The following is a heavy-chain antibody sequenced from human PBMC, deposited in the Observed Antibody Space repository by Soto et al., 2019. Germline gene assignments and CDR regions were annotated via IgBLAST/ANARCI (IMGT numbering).Heavy chain of an antibody. J-gene: IGHJ3*02. D-gene: IGHD6-13*01. Sequence: EVQLLESGGGLVQPGGSLRLSCAASGFTFINYAMSWVRQAPGKGLEWGSTIGGGDGSTYYADSVKGRFTISRDNSNSELYLQMSSMRAGDTAIYYCAKGILVKPPGTRTFYIWGQGTMVIVSS. CDR3: AKGILVKPPGTRTFYI. V-gene: IGHV3-23*01. CDR2: IGGGDGST. CDR1: GFTFINYA.